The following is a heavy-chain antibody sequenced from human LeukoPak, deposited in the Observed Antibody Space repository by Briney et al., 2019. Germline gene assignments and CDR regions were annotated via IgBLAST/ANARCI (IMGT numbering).Heavy chain of an antibody. V-gene: IGHV3-21*05. Sequence: GGSLRLSCAASGFTFSSYAMHWARQAPGKGLEWVSYISSSSSYTNYADSVKGRFTISRDNAKNSLYLQMNSLRAEDTAVYYCARVSKYSSSLFFYYWGQGTLVTVSS. CDR1: GFTFSSYA. D-gene: IGHD6-13*01. CDR2: ISSSSSYT. CDR3: ARVSKYSSSLFFYY. J-gene: IGHJ4*02.